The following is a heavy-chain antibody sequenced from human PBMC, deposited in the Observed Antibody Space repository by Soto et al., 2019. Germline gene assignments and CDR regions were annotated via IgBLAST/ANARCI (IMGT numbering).Heavy chain of an antibody. CDR3: ARGRYNNDCCD. Sequence: GGSLRLSCTASGFTFSSYAMNWVRQAPGKGLEWVANIKENGSKKYYVDSVKDRFTISRDNAKNSLYLQMNSLRAEDTAVYYCARGRYNNDCCDWGQGTLVTVSS. CDR1: GFTFSSYA. CDR2: IKENGSKK. D-gene: IGHD2-21*02. J-gene: IGHJ4*02. V-gene: IGHV3-7*04.